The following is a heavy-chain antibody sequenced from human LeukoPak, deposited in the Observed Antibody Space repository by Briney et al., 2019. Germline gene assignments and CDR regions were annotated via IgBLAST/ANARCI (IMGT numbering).Heavy chain of an antibody. Sequence: ASVKVSCKVSGYTLTELSMHWVRQGPGKGLEWMGGFDPEDGETIYAQKFQGRVTMTEDTSTDTAYMELSSLRSEDTAVYYCATDLGGLRYFDWSESRGGFDYWGQGTLVTVSS. CDR1: GYTLTELS. CDR2: FDPEDGET. D-gene: IGHD3-9*01. V-gene: IGHV1-24*01. J-gene: IGHJ4*02. CDR3: ATDLGGLRYFDWSESRGGFDY.